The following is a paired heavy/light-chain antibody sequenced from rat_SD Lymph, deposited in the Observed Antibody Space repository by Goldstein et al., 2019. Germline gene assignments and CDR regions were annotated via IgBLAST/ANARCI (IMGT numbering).Heavy chain of an antibody. CDR3: ARHSSVQLTYFDY. Sequence: QVQLEESGPGLMQPSETLSLTCTVSGFSLTSNGVGWVRQPLGKGLVWMGTIWAGGSTNYNSAVQSRLSISRDTSKSQVFLKMNSLQPEDTGTYYCARHSSVQLTYFDYWGQGVMVTVSS. CDR2: IWAGGST. J-gene: IGHJ2*01. V-gene: IGHV2-72*01. CDR1: GFSLTSNG. D-gene: IGHD1-5*01.
Light chain of an antibody. Sequence: EIVLTQSPTTMTASPGEKVTITCRASSSVSYMHWYQQKPGASPKPWIYETSKLASGVPDRFSGSGSGTSYSLTINNMEAEDAATYYCQQWNYPLFTFGSGTKLEIK. CDR3: QQWNYPLFT. V-gene: IGKV4S9*01. CDR2: ETS. J-gene: IGKJ4*01. CDR1: SSVSY.